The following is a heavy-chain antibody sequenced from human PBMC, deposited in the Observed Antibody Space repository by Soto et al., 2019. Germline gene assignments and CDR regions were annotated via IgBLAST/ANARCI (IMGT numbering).Heavy chain of an antibody. CDR3: ASLKFRDYGMDV. CDR2: INPSGGST. CDR1: GYAFTSYY. D-gene: IGHD3-10*01. Sequence: GASVKVSCKASGYAFTSYYMHWVRQAPGQGLEWMGIINPSGGSTSYAQKFQGRVTMTRDTSTSTVYMELSSLRSEDTAVYYCASLKFRDYGMDVWGQGTTVTVSS. J-gene: IGHJ6*02. V-gene: IGHV1-46*01.